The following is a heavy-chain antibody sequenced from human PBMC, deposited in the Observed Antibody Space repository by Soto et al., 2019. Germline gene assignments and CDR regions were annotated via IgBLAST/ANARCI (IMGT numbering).Heavy chain of an antibody. D-gene: IGHD3-3*01. J-gene: IGHJ3*02. V-gene: IGHV5-51*07. CDR2: IYPRDSAT. CDR1: GFTFTSYW. Sequence: GDSLTISYQASGFTFTSYWIVLVQPMAGKGLECRGIIYPRDSATRYNTSFQGEYTMSVDESINTANLQWSSLKTSDTVMYYCATTGVADAFESWGQGKMVT. CDR3: ATTGVADAFES.